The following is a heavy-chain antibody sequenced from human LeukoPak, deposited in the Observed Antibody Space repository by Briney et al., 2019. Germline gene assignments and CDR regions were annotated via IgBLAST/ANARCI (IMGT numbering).Heavy chain of an antibody. CDR1: GFTFNSYW. V-gene: IGHV3-7*01. CDR3: ARVNSGGGGHQRGYCSGGSCYLDY. CDR2: IKQDGREK. J-gene: IGHJ4*02. D-gene: IGHD2-15*01. Sequence: GGSLRLSCAASGFTFNSYWMSWVRQAPGKGREGVANIKQDGREKYYVDSVKGRFTISRDNAKNSLYLQMNSLRAEDTAVYYCARVNSGGGGHQRGYCSGGSCYLDYWGQGTLVTVSS.